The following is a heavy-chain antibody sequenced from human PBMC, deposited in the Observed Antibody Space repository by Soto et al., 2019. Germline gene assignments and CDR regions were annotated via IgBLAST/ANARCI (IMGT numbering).Heavy chain of an antibody. J-gene: IGHJ4*01. CDR2: IYNSGST. D-gene: IGHD6-25*01. V-gene: IGHV4-59*08. Sequence: PSETLSLTCTVSGGSISSYYWSWIRQPPGKGLEWIGNIYNSGSTKCNPSLKSRVTTSVDTSKNQFSLKLSSVTAADTSVYYFVRLLSYGTGCYCLCYCGHGTRVTVSS. CDR1: GGSISSYY. CDR3: VRLLSYGTGCYCLCY.